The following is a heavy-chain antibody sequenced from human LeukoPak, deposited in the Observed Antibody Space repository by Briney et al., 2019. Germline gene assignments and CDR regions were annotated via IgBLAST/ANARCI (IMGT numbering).Heavy chain of an antibody. CDR3: ARSSRLGYCSGGSCYTPHDAFDI. V-gene: IGHV3-21*01. CDR2: ISSSSSYI. J-gene: IGHJ3*02. D-gene: IGHD2-15*01. Sequence: GGSLRPSCAASGFTFSRYSMNWVRQAPGKGLEWVSSISSSSSYIYYADSVRGRFTISRDNAKNSLYLQMNSLRAEDTAVYYCARSSRLGYCSGGSCYTPHDAFDIWGQGTMVTVSS. CDR1: GFTFSRYS.